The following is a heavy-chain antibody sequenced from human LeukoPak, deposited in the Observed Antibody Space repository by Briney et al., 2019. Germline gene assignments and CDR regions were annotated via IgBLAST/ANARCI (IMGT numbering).Heavy chain of an antibody. D-gene: IGHD3-9*01. CDR3: ARPHSTFFDQDAAYYFDY. V-gene: IGHV4-4*02. CDR1: GGSISSSNW. J-gene: IGHJ4*02. CDR2: VFYSGRT. Sequence: SETLSLTCAVSGGSISSSNWWSWVRQPPGKGLEWIGSVFYSGRTYYNPSLKSRVTMSVDTSKNQFSLKLSSVTAADTAVYYCARPHSTFFDQDAAYYFDYWGQGTLVTVSS.